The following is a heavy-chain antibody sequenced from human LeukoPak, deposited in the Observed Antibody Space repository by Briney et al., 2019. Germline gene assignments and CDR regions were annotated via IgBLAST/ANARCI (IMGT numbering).Heavy chain of an antibody. CDR2: TYFSGNI. J-gene: IGHJ4*02. V-gene: IGHV4-59*11. CDR3: ARYDSSGYSIEY. CDR1: GGAISSHY. Sequence: SETLSLTCTVSGGAISSHYWSWIRQPPGKGLEWIGYTYFSGNINYNPSLKSRVTISVDTSKTHISLKLSSVTAAGTAVYYCARYDSSGYSIEYWGQGTQVTVAS. D-gene: IGHD3-22*01.